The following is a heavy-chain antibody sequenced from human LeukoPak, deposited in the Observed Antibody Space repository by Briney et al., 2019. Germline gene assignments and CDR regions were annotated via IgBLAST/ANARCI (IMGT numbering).Heavy chain of an antibody. Sequence: GGSLRLSCAASGFTFSSYWMHWVRQAPGKGLVWVSRINSDGSSTSYADSVKGRFTISRDNSKNTLYLQMNSLRAEDTAVYYCARDGRFGELLPWGQGTLVTVSS. CDR2: INSDGSST. CDR3: ARDGRFGELLP. V-gene: IGHV3-74*01. D-gene: IGHD3-10*01. CDR1: GFTFSSYW. J-gene: IGHJ4*02.